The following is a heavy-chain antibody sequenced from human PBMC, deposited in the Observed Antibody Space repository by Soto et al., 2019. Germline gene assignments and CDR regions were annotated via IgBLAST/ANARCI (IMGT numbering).Heavy chain of an antibody. D-gene: IGHD2-21*02. CDR2: IIPIFGTA. V-gene: IGHV1-69*13. J-gene: IGHJ6*02. Sequence: ASVKVSCKASGGTFSSYAISWVRQAPGQGLEWMGGIIPIFGTANYAQKFQGRVTITADESTSTAYMELSSLRSEDTAVYYCARDQIEVVTATQYYYYGMDVWGQGTTVTVSS. CDR1: GGTFSSYA. CDR3: ARDQIEVVTATQYYYYGMDV.